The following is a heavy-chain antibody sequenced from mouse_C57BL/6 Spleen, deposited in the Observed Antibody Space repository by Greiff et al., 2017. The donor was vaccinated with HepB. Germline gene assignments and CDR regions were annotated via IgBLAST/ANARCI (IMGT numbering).Heavy chain of an antibody. J-gene: IGHJ3*01. D-gene: IGHD2-5*01. CDR2: INPNNGGT. Sequence: VQLQQSGPELVKPGASVKMSCKASGYTFTDYNMHWVKQSHGKSLEWIGYINPNNGGTSYNQKFKGKATLTVNKSSSTAYMELRSLTSEDSAVYYCARNYYSNLWFAYWGQGTLVTVSA. CDR3: ARNYYSNLWFAY. CDR1: GYTFTDYN. V-gene: IGHV1-22*01.